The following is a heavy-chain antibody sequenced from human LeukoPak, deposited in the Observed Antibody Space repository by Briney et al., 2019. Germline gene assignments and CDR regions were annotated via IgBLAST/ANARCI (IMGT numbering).Heavy chain of an antibody. V-gene: IGHV3-23*01. CDR2: ISGSGGST. CDR3: AKDLTPDTAMVKVLGRAFDI. J-gene: IGHJ3*02. Sequence: PGGSLRLSCAASGFTFSSYAMSWVRQAPGKGLEWVSAISGSGGSTYYADSVKGRFTISRDNSKNTLYLQMNSLRAEDTAVYYCAKDLTPDTAMVKVLGRAFDIWGQGTMVTVSS. CDR1: GFTFSSYA. D-gene: IGHD5-18*01.